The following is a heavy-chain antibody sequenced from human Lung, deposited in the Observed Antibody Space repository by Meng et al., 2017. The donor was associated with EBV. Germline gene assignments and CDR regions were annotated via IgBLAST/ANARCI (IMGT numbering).Heavy chain of an antibody. CDR2: IRSKANNYTT. J-gene: IGHJ4*02. CDR1: GFPFSGSA. CDR3: TSRSF. V-gene: IGHV3-73*02. Sequence: VQLVEAGGGLAQPGGALKLSCAASGFPFSGSAMHWVRQASGKGLEWVGRIRSKANNYTTSFGASVEGRFTISRDDSNNTAYLQMNSLKTEDTAIYYCTSRSFWGQGTLVTVSS.